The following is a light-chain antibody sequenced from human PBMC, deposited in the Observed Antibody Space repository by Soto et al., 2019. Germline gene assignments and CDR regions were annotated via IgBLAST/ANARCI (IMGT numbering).Light chain of an antibody. V-gene: IGLV2-14*01. J-gene: IGLJ1*01. CDR3: ISYTGSSTSYV. CDR2: EVS. Sequence: QSALTQPPSASGSPGQSVTISCTGTSSDVGGYNYVSWYQQFPGKTPKLMIYEVSNRPSGVSSRFSGSKSGNTASLTISGLQAEDEADYYCISYTGSSTSYVFGSGTKLTVL. CDR1: SSDVGGYNY.